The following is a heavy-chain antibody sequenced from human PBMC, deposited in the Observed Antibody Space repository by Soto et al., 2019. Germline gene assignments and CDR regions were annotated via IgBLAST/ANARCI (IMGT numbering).Heavy chain of an antibody. V-gene: IGHV4-39*01. CDR3: ARLRAQGEQQLVFLGSDYYYGMDV. D-gene: IGHD6-13*01. J-gene: IGHJ6*02. CDR1: GGSISSSSYY. CDR2: IYYSGST. Sequence: SETLSLTCTVSGGSISSSSYYWGWIRQPPGKGLEWIGSIYYSGSTYYNPSLKSRVTISVDTSKNQFSLKLSSVTAADTAVYYCARLRAQGEQQLVFLGSDYYYGMDVWGQGTTVTVSS.